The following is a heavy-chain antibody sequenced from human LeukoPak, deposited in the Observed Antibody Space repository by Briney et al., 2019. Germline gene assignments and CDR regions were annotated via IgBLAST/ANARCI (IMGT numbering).Heavy chain of an antibody. Sequence: ASVKVSCKASGGTFISYAISWVRQAPGQGLEWMGGIIPIFGTANYAQKFQGRVTITADESTSTAYMELSSLRSEDTAVYYCARHDCTNGVCYTDYYYYGMDVWGQGTTVTVSS. D-gene: IGHD2-8*01. CDR3: ARHDCTNGVCYTDYYYYGMDV. J-gene: IGHJ6*02. CDR1: GGTFISYA. CDR2: IIPIFGTA. V-gene: IGHV1-69*13.